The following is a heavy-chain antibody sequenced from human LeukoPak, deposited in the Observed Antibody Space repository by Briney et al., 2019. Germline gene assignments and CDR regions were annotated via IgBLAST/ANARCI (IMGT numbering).Heavy chain of an antibody. CDR1: GYSFASYW. CDR2: IFPDDSET. D-gene: IGHD3-10*01. J-gene: IGHJ4*02. CDR3: ARVDYGSGIPFFDY. Sequence: GESLKISCQAFGYSFASYWIGWVRQMPGKGLEWMGIIFPDDSETRHSPSFQGQVIISADKSIDTAYLQWSSLKASDSAIYFCARVDYGSGIPFFDYWGRGTLVTVSS. V-gene: IGHV5-51*01.